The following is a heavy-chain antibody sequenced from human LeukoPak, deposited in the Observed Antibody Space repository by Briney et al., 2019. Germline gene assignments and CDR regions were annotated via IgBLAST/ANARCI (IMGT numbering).Heavy chain of an antibody. J-gene: IGHJ5*02. CDR1: GGSISSYY. Sequence: SETLSLTCTVSGGSISSYYWSWIRQPAGEGLEWIGRIYTSGNTDYNPSLKSRVTMSVDTSKNQFSLKLSSVTAADTAVYYCARDSGTTGEVKFDPWGQGTLVTVSS. D-gene: IGHD3-10*01. CDR2: IYTSGNT. V-gene: IGHV4-4*07. CDR3: ARDSGTTGEVKFDP.